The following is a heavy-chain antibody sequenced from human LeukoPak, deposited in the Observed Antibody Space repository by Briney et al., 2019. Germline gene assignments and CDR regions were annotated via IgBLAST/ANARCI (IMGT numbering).Heavy chain of an antibody. V-gene: IGHV1-2*02. CDR3: ARVNTISGDAFDI. CDR2: INPNSGGT. CDR1: GYTFTGYY. Sequence: ASVKVSCKASGYTFTGYYMHWVRQAPGQGLEWMGWINPNSGGTNYAQKFQGRVTMTRDTSISTAYMELSGLRSDDTAVYYCARVNTISGDAFDIWGQGTMVTVSS. J-gene: IGHJ3*02. D-gene: IGHD3-3*01.